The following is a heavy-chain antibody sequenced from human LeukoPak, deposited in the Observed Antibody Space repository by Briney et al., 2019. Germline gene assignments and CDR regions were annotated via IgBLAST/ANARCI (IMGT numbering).Heavy chain of an antibody. CDR1: GFSFTNAW. CDR2: IKSKTDGGTT. D-gene: IGHD3-22*01. J-gene: IGHJ4*02. CDR3: TTANTYYYDSSGYYYEVFDY. V-gene: IGHV3-15*01. Sequence: GGSLRLSCAGSGFSFTNAWMSWVRQAPGKGLEWVGRIKSKTDGGTTDYAAPVKGRFTISRDDSKNTLYLQMNSLKTEDTAVYYCTTANTYYYDSSGYYYEVFDYWGQGTLVTVSS.